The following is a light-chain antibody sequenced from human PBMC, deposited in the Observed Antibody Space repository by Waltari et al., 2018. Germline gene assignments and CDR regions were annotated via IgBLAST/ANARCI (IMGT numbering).Light chain of an antibody. J-gene: IGKJ2*03. Sequence: IQMTQSPSTLSASVGDRVTITCRASQTVYIWLAWDQQKPERAPRLLIYKASNLHSGVPSRFSGNGSVTEFTLTISSLQPDDLATYYCQQHKNHPYSFCQGTRLEIK. CDR2: KAS. CDR1: QTVYIW. V-gene: IGKV1-5*03. CDR3: QQHKNHPYS.